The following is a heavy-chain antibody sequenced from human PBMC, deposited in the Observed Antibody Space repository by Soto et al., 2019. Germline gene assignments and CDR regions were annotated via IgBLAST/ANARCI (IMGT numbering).Heavy chain of an antibody. V-gene: IGHV4-34*01. D-gene: IGHD3-3*02. J-gene: IGHJ6*03. CDR2: INHSGST. CDR3: ARGYRFLIFAYYMDV. CDR1: GGSFSGYY. Sequence: SETLSLTCAVYGGSFSGYYWSWIRQPPGKGLEWIGEINHSGSTNYNPSLKSRVTISVDTSKNQFSLKLSSVTAADTAVYYCARGYRFLIFAYYMDVWGKGTTVTVSS.